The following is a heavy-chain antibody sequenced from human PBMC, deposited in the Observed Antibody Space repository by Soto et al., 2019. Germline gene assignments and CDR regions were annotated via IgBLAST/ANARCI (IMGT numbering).Heavy chain of an antibody. CDR1: GGSISSGGYY. J-gene: IGHJ4*02. CDR2: IYYSGST. CDR3: ARVYGDYAVDY. D-gene: IGHD4-17*01. V-gene: IGHV4-31*03. Sequence: SETLSLTCNVSGGSISSGGYYWSWIRQHPGKGLEWIGYIYYSGSTYYNPSLKSRVTISVDTSKNQFSLKLSSVTAADTAVYYCARVYGDYAVDYWGQGTLVTVSS.